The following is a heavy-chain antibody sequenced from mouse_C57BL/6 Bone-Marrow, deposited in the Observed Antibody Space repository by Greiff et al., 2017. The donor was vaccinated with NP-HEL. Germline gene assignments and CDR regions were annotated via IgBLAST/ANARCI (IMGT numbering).Heavy chain of an antibody. CDR2: IHPNSGST. CDR1: GYTFTSYW. J-gene: IGHJ3*01. CDR3: ARSGIYYYGSRCPPFAY. V-gene: IGHV1-64*01. Sequence: QVQLQQPGAELVKPGASVKLSCKASGYTFTSYWMHWVKQRPGQGLEWIGMIHPNSGSTNYNEKFKSKATLTVDKSSSTAYMQLSSLTSEDSAVYYCARSGIYYYGSRCPPFAYWGQGTLVTVSA. D-gene: IGHD1-1*01.